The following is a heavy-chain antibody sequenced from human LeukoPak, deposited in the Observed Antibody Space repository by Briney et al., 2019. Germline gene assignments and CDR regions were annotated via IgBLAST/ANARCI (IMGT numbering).Heavy chain of an antibody. CDR2: ISAYNGNT. CDR3: ARDPRAITIFEAGGNMDV. D-gene: IGHD3-3*01. J-gene: IGHJ6*03. Sequence: ASVKVSCKASGYTFTSYGISWVRQAPGQGLEWMGWISAYNGNTNYAQKFQGRVTMTTDTSTSTAYMELRSLRSDDTAVYYCARDPRAITIFEAGGNMDVWAKGPRSPSP. CDR1: GYTFTSYG. V-gene: IGHV1-18*01.